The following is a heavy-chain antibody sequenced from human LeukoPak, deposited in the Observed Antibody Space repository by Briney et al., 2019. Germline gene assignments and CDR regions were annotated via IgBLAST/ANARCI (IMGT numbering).Heavy chain of an antibody. V-gene: IGHV1-46*01. CDR1: GYTFTSYY. CDR3: ARAFALGGAMVTSYWFDP. J-gene: IGHJ5*02. D-gene: IGHD5-18*01. CDR2: INPSGGST. Sequence: ASVKVSCKASGYTFTSYYMHWVRQAPGQGLEWMGIINPSGGSTSYAQKFQGRVTMTRDMSTSTVYMELSSLRSDDTAVYYCARAFALGGAMVTSYWFDPWGQGTLVTVSS.